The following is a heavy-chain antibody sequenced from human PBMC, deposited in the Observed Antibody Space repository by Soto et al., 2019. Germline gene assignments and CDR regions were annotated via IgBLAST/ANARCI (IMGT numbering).Heavy chain of an antibody. D-gene: IGHD2-8*01. J-gene: IGHJ3*02. CDR1: GGTFSSYA. Sequence: ASVKVSCKASGGTFSSYAISWVRQAPGQGLEWMGGIIPIFGTANYAQKFQGRVTITADESTSTAYMELSSLRSEDTAVYYCASPKFCTNGVCPEGAFDIWGQGAMVTVSS. CDR2: IIPIFGTA. V-gene: IGHV1-69*13. CDR3: ASPKFCTNGVCPEGAFDI.